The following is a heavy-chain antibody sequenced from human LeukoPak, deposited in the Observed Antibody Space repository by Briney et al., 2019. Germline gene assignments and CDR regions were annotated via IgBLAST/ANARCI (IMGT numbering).Heavy chain of an antibody. CDR3: ARDSHKFDSSGYYPDAFDI. V-gene: IGHV3-48*03. CDR1: GLTFSSYE. Sequence: GGSLRLSCAASGLTFSSYEMNWVRQAPGKGLEWVSCISSSGSSIYYADSVKGRFTISRDNAKKSLYPQMHSLRAEDTAVYYCARDSHKFDSSGYYPDAFDIWGQGTMVTVSS. J-gene: IGHJ3*02. CDR2: ISSSGSSI. D-gene: IGHD3-22*01.